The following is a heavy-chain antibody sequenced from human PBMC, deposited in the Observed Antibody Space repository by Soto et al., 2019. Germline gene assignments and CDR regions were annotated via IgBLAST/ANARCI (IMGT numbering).Heavy chain of an antibody. J-gene: IGHJ4*02. V-gene: IGHV3-30*18. CDR1: GFSFSKYG. D-gene: IGHD3-16*01. Sequence: QVHLVESGGGVVKPGGSLKLSCEASGFSFSKYGSHWVRQAPGKGLEWVAEMSDDGSKKYYGDSVKGRFTISRDNSKNTLYLLMDSLRPEDTAMYYCAKELRETGGYYFDCWGQGTLVTVSS. CDR3: AKELRETGGYYFDC. CDR2: MSDDGSKK.